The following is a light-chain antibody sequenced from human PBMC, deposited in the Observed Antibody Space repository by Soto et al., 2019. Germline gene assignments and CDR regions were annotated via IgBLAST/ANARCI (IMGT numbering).Light chain of an antibody. CDR1: QSVSRN. CDR3: QQYNNWPIT. Sequence: EIVFTQSPATLAVSPGERATLSCGASQSVSRNLAWYQQKPGQAPRLLIHGATDRATGIPDRFSGSGSGTEFTLTISSLQSEDFAVYYCQQYNNWPITFGQGTRLEI. CDR2: GAT. V-gene: IGKV3-15*01. J-gene: IGKJ5*01.